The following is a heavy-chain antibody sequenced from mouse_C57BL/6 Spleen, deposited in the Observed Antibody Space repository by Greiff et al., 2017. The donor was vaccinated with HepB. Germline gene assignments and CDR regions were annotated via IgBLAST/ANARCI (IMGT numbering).Heavy chain of an antibody. V-gene: IGHV14-2*01. D-gene: IGHD2-4*01. CDR1: GFNIKDYY. J-gene: IGHJ3*01. Sequence: VQLQQSGAELVKPGAPVKLSCTASGFNIKDYYMHWVKQRTEQGLEWIGRIDPEDGETKYAPKFQGKATITADTSSNTAYLQLSSLTSEDTAVYYCASFGGLRGWFAYWGQGTLVTVSA. CDR2: IDPEDGET. CDR3: ASFGGLRGWFAY.